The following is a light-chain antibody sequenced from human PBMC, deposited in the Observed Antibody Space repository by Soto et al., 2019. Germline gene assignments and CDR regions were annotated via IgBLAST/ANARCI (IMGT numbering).Light chain of an antibody. CDR2: DNI. V-gene: IGLV1-44*01. CDR3: AAWGDSLSGWV. CDR1: SSNIGNNT. Sequence: QSVLTQPPSASGTPGQRVTISCSGSSSNIGNNTVNWYQQFPGTAPKLLMYDNIQQPSGVPDRFSGSKSGTSASLAISGLQSEDEADYYCAAWGDSLSGWVFGGGTKLTVL. J-gene: IGLJ3*02.